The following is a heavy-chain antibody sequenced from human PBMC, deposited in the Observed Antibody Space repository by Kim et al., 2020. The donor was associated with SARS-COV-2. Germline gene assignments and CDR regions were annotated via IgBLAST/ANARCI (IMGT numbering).Heavy chain of an antibody. J-gene: IGHJ4*02. V-gene: IGHV3-48*02. CDR2: ITGGSHII. CDR1: GFTFSDYS. Sequence: LSLTCAVSGFTFSDYSMNWVRQAPGKGLEWVSYITGGSHIIYYADSVKGRFTISRDNAKSALYLQMNSLRDDDTAVYYCASGIEHAFGYWGQGILVTVSS. CDR3: ASGIEHAFGY.